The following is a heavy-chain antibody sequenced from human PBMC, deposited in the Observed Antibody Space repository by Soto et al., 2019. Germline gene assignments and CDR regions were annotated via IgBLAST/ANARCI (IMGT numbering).Heavy chain of an antibody. D-gene: IGHD5-18*01. CDR1: GFTFSSYG. CDR2: ISYDGSNK. V-gene: IGHV3-30*18. J-gene: IGHJ6*03. CDR3: AKQLLTMDTAMAPGYYYYMDV. Sequence: GGSLRLSCAASGFTFSSYGMHWVRQAPGKGLEWVAVISYDGSNKYYADSVKGRFTISRDNSKNTLYLQMNSLRAEDTAVYYCAKQLLTMDTAMAPGYYYYMDVWGKGTTVTVSS.